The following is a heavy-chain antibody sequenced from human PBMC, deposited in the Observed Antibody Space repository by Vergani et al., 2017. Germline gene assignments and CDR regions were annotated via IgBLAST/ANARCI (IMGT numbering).Heavy chain of an antibody. D-gene: IGHD6-19*01. Sequence: QEQLVQSGSELKKPGASVKVSCKASGYSFNNYAIHWVRQAPGQGLEWMGWINPTTGNPTYARAFTGRFVFSLDTSISTAYLQIGSRKAEDTAVYFCARAKRGRLAVSATDSWGQGTLLTVSS. J-gene: IGHJ4*02. CDR1: GYSFNNYA. CDR2: INPTTGNP. CDR3: ARAKRGRLAVSATDS. V-gene: IGHV7-4-1*01.